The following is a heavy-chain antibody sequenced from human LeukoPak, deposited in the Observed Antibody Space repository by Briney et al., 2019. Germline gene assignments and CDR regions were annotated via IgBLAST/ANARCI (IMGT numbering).Heavy chain of an antibody. Sequence: PSETLSLTCAVYGGSFSGYYWSWIRQPPGKGLEWIGEINHSGSTNYNPSLKSRVTISVDTSKNQFSLKLSSVTAADTAVYYCARRLYIVVVPAAPWYFDLWGRGTLVTVSS. V-gene: IGHV4-34*01. D-gene: IGHD2-2*01. CDR1: GGSFSGYY. J-gene: IGHJ2*01. CDR3: ARRLYIVVVPAAPWYFDL. CDR2: INHSGST.